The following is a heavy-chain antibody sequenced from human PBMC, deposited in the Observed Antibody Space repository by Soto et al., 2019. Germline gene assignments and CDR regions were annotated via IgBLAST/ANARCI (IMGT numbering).Heavy chain of an antibody. CDR1: GYSFTSYW. D-gene: IGHD6-6*01. CDR3: GRQENIAAWFFRY. J-gene: IGHJ4*02. Sequence: RGESLQLSCKGSGYSFTSYWIGWVRQMPGKGLEWMGIIYPGDSDTRYSPSFQGQVTISADKSISTAYLQWSTLKASDTAMYYCGRQENIAAWFFRYWGQGTLVTVSS. CDR2: IYPGDSDT. V-gene: IGHV5-51*01.